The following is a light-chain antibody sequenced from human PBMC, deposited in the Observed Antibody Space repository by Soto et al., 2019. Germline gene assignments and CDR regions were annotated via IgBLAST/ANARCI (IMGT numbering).Light chain of an antibody. CDR2: KNN. J-gene: IGLJ3*02. CDR1: SSNIGSHS. V-gene: IGLV1-44*01. CDR3: AAWDDSLNGTV. Sequence: SVLTQPPSASGTPGQTVTIPCSGSSSNIGSHSVNWYQQLPGTAPKLIIYKNNQRPSGVPDRFSDSKSGTSASLAISGLQSGDEADYYCAAWDDSLNGTVFGGGTKVTVL.